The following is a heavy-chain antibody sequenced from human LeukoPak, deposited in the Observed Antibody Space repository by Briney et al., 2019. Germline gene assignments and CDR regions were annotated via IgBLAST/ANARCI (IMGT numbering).Heavy chain of an antibody. D-gene: IGHD5-18*01. CDR1: GYTFTSYG. CDR2: ISAYNGNT. V-gene: IGHV1-18*01. Sequence: ASVKVSSKASGYTFTSYGISWVRQAPGQGLEWMGWISAYNGNTNYAQKLQGRVTMTTDTSTSTAYMELRSLRSDDTAVYYCARGVDTVMVLTFFFDYWGQGTLVTVSS. CDR3: ARGVDTVMVLTFFFDY. J-gene: IGHJ4*02.